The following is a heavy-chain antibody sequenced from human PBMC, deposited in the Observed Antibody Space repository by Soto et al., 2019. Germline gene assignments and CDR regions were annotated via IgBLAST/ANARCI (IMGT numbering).Heavy chain of an antibody. Sequence: EVQLVESGGGLVQPGGSLRLSCAASRFTFSSYWMSWVRQAPGKGLEWVANINQDGSEKYYGDSVKGRFTISRDNAKNSLYLQMSSLRAEDTAVYYCARTGQKSGSYASWGQGTLVTVSS. D-gene: IGHD1-26*01. CDR2: INQDGSEK. CDR3: ARTGQKSGSYAS. J-gene: IGHJ5*02. CDR1: RFTFSSYW. V-gene: IGHV3-7*01.